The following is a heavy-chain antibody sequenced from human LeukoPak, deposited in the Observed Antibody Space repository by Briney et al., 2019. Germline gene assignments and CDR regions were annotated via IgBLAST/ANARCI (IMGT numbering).Heavy chain of an antibody. CDR1: GFTFSSYA. D-gene: IGHD5-18*01. J-gene: IGHJ4*02. V-gene: IGHV3-23*01. Sequence: GGSLRLSCAASGFTFSSYAMSWVRQASGKGLEWVSAISGSGGSTYYADSVKGRFTISRDNSKHTLYLQMNSLRAEDTAVYYCAKGVDTAMVHQNWGQGTLVTVSS. CDR3: AKGVDTAMVHQN. CDR2: ISGSGGST.